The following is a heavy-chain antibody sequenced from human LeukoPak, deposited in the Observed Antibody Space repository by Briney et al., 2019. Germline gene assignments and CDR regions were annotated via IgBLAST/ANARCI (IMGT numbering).Heavy chain of an antibody. Sequence: ASVKASCKASGYTFTSYGISWVRQASGQGLEWMGIINPSGGSTSYAQKFQGRVTMTRDTSTSTVYMELSSLRSEDTAVYYCASPIAAAGTYYYYYYGMDVWGQGTTVTVSS. D-gene: IGHD6-13*01. CDR3: ASPIAAAGTYYYYYYGMDV. J-gene: IGHJ6*02. CDR1: GYTFTSYG. V-gene: IGHV1-46*01. CDR2: INPSGGST.